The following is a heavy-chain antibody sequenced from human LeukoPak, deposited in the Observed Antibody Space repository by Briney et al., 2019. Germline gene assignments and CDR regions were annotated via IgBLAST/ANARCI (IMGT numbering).Heavy chain of an antibody. Sequence: AASVTVSCKASGYTFTSYGISWVRQAPGQGLEWMGWISAYNGNTNYAQKLQGRVTMTTDTSTSTAYMELRSLRSDDTAVYYCAREREHDYTDYWGQGTLVTVSS. CDR1: GYTFTSYG. J-gene: IGHJ4*02. CDR2: ISAYNGNT. V-gene: IGHV1-18*01. CDR3: AREREHDYTDY. D-gene: IGHD2-21*01.